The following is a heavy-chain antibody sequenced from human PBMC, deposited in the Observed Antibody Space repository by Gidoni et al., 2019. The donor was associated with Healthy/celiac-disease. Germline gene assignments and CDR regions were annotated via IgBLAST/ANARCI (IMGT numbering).Heavy chain of an antibody. J-gene: IGHJ4*02. Sequence: VQLVESGGGLVQPVGSLRLSCAASGFSVTSYWILWFRQAPGKGLEWVANIKPEGGEKYYVDSVKGRFTISRDNAENSLYLQMDSLRAEDTAMYYCARGSPVFDYWGQGTLVTVSS. CDR1: GFSVTSYW. CDR2: IKPEGGEK. CDR3: ARGSPVFDY. V-gene: IGHV3-7*03.